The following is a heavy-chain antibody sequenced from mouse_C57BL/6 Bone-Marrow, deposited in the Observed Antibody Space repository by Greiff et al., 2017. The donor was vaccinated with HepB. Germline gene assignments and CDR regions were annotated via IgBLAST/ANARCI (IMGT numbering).Heavy chain of an antibody. D-gene: IGHD1-1*01. J-gene: IGHJ4*01. CDR3: ARNYYGSSYDAMDY. Sequence: EVMLVESGGGLVQPGGSLSLSCAASGFTFTDYYMSWVRQPPGKALEWLGFIRNKANGYTTEYSASVKGRFTISRDNSQSILYLQMNALRAEDSATYYCARNYYGSSYDAMDYWGQGTSVTVSS. V-gene: IGHV7-3*01. CDR1: GFTFTDYY. CDR2: IRNKANGYTT.